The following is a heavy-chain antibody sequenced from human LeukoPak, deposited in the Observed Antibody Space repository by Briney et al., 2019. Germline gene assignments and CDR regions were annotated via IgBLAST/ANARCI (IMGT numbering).Heavy chain of an antibody. V-gene: IGHV3-21*01. J-gene: IGHJ4*02. CDR3: AREPGDGDYPEGYFDY. Sequence: GGSLRLSCAASGFTFSGFAMSWVRQAPGKGLEWVSSISSSSSYIYYADSVKGRFTISRDNAKNSLYLQMNSLRAEDTAVYYCAREPGDGDYPEGYFDYWGQGTLVTVSS. CDR1: GFTFSGFA. D-gene: IGHD4-17*01. CDR2: ISSSSSYI.